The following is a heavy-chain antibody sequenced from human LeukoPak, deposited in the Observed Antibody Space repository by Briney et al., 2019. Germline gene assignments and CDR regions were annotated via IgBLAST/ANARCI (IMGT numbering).Heavy chain of an antibody. CDR1: GFIFSSYG. CDR2: ISYDGSNK. CDR3: AKDLSYYDSSGTDAFDI. J-gene: IGHJ3*02. D-gene: IGHD3-22*01. V-gene: IGHV3-30*18. Sequence: GGSLRLSCAASGFIFSSYGMHWVRQAPGKGLEWVAVISYDGSNKYYADSVKGRFTISRDNSKNTLYLQMNSLRAEDTAVYYCAKDLSYYDSSGTDAFDIWGQGTMVTVSS.